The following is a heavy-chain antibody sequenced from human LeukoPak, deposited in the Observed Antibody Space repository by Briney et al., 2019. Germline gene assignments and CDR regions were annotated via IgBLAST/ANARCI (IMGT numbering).Heavy chain of an antibody. J-gene: IGHJ2*01. Sequence: PSETLSLTCAVHGGSFSGYYWSWIRQPPGKGLEWIGEINHSGSTNYNPPLKSRVTISVDTSKNQFRLKLSSVTAADTAVYYCARTYGSSGLGYFDLWGRGTLVTVSS. CDR2: INHSGST. D-gene: IGHD6-13*01. V-gene: IGHV4-34*01. CDR3: ARTYGSSGLGYFDL. CDR1: GGSFSGYY.